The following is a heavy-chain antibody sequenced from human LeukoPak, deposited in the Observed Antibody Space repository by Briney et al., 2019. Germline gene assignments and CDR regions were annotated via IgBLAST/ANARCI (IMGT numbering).Heavy chain of an antibody. CDR3: AKDYYGSGSYFDY. J-gene: IGHJ4*02. Sequence: GGSLRLSCAASGFIFSKNGMHWVRQAPGKGLEWVAFIRHDESKKYYADSVKGRFTISRDNSKNTLSLQMNSLRADDTAVYYCAKDYYGSGSYFDYWGQGTLVTVSS. CDR1: GFIFSKNG. CDR2: IRHDESKK. D-gene: IGHD3-10*01. V-gene: IGHV3-30*02.